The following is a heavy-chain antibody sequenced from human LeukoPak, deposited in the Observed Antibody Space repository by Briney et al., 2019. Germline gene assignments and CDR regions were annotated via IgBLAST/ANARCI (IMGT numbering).Heavy chain of an antibody. J-gene: IGHJ5*02. CDR1: GGSISSHY. CDR2: IYYSGST. Sequence: SETLSLTCTVSGGSISSHYWSWIRQPPGKGLEWIGYIYYSGSTNYNPSLKSRVTISVDTSKNQFSLKLSSVTAADTAVYYCARMVTIRDSRFVPWGQGTLVTVSS. D-gene: IGHD5-24*01. CDR3: ARMVTIRDSRFVP. V-gene: IGHV4-59*11.